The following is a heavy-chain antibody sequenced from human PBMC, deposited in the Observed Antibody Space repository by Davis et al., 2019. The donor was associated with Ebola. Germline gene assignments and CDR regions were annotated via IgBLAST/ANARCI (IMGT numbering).Heavy chain of an antibody. D-gene: IGHD1-14*01. V-gene: IGHV4-34*01. J-gene: IGHJ4*02. CDR1: GGSFSGYY. CDR3: ARGNRLYATLNR. CDR2: INHSGST. Sequence: SETLSLTCAVYGGSFSGYYWSWIRQPPGKWLEWIGEINHSGSTNYNPSLKSRVTISVDTSKNQFSLKLSSVTAADTAVYYCARGNRLYATLNRWGQGTLVTVSS.